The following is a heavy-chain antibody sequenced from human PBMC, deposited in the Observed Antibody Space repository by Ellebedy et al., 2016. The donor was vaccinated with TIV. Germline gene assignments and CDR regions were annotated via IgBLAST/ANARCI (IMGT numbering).Heavy chain of an antibody. V-gene: IGHV3-23*01. Sequence: GGSLRLSXSPSGLSVTSSFMSWVRQAPGKGLQWVSAISGSGANTYYADSVKGRFTISKDTSKNTLGLQMNSLRAEDTAIYYCAKDLGKGGGSVFEYWGQGTLVTVSS. J-gene: IGHJ4*02. CDR1: GLSVTSSF. CDR3: AKDLGKGGGSVFEY. D-gene: IGHD6-25*01. CDR2: ISGSGANT.